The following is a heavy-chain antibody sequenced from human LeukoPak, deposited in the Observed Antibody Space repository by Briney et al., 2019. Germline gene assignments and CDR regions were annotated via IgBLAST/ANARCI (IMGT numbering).Heavy chain of an antibody. V-gene: IGHV5-51*01. CDR3: ARAMGPSYDYEYDAFDI. Sequence: GESLQISCKGSGYSFTSYWIGWVRQMPGKGLEWMGIIYPGDSDTRYSPSFQGQVTISADKSISTAYLQWSSLKASDTAMYYCARAMGPSYDYEYDAFDIWGQGTMVTVSS. CDR1: GYSFTSYW. D-gene: IGHD5-12*01. CDR2: IYPGDSDT. J-gene: IGHJ3*02.